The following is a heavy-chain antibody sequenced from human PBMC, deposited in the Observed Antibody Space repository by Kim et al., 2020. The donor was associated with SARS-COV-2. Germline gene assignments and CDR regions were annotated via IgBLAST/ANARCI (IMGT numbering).Heavy chain of an antibody. CDR3: ARWRGMVRGIILESHGLVV. Sequence: GGSLRLSCAASGFTFSNYWMHWVRQVPGMGLIWVSRINGEGSTTDYADSVKGRFTISRDNAKNTLYLQMNSLRAEDTAVYYCARWRGMVRGIILESHGLVVWGQGTTVTVSS. V-gene: IGHV3-74*01. J-gene: IGHJ6*02. CDR1: GFTFSNYW. CDR2: INGEGSTT. D-gene: IGHD3-10*01.